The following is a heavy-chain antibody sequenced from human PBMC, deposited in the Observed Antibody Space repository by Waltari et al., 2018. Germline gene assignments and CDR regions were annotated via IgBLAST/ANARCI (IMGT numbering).Heavy chain of an antibody. CDR2: IKTKAEGETT. CDR1: GFIFKDAW. CDR3: ATEGLIYTSLDIYDF. V-gene: IGHV3-15*01. D-gene: IGHD2-2*03. J-gene: IGHJ4*02. Sequence: EVRLVESGGGLVKPGGSLRLSCAASGFIFKDAWMRWVRQAPGKGLEWVGRIKTKAEGETTDYAGPVKGRFTISRDDAANNLFLQMNSLKIDDTAVYYCATEGLIYTSLDIYDFWGQGSLVAVSS.